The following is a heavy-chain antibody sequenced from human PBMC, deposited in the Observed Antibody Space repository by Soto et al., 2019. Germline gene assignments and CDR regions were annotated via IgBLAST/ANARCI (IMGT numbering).Heavy chain of an antibody. CDR1: GYRFTSYW. J-gene: IGHJ6*02. V-gene: IGHV5-10-1*01. CDR2: IDPSDSYT. D-gene: IGHD6-6*01. Sequence: RGESLKISCKGSGYRFTSYWITWVRQMPGKGLEWMGRIDPSDSYTNYSPSFQGHVTFSTDKSISTAYLQWSNLRASDTAIYYCARQGSIAARNGLDVWGQGTTVTVSS. CDR3: ARQGSIAARNGLDV.